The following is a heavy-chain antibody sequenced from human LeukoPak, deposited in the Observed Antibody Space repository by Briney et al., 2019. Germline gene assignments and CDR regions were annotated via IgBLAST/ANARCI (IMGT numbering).Heavy chain of an antibody. CDR2: INPNSGGT. J-gene: IGHJ5*02. CDR1: GYSFNAYY. Sequence: ASVKVSCKASGYSFNAYYIHWLRQAPGQGLEWMGWINPNSGGTNYVEKFEGGVTMTRDTSINTVYMEMRILTSDDTAIYYCARDGTSLYDSGEGWLDPWGQGTLVTVSS. CDR3: ARDGTSLYDSGEGWLDP. D-gene: IGHD3-10*01. V-gene: IGHV1-2*02.